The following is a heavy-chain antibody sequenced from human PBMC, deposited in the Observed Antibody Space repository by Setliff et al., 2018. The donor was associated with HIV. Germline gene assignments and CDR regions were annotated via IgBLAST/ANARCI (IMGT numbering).Heavy chain of an antibody. CDR1: GFSLNTSAMR. CDR2: IDWDDEK. Sequence: PTLVNPTQTLTLTCTFSGFSLNTSAMRVSWIRQPPGKALEWLARIDWDDEKSYSTSLKSRLTISKDTSKSQVVLTMTNMDPVDTATYYCARIDASVDDITYYFDYWGQGTLVTVSS. D-gene: IGHD5-12*01. J-gene: IGHJ4*02. CDR3: ARIDASVDDITYYFDY. V-gene: IGHV2-70*04.